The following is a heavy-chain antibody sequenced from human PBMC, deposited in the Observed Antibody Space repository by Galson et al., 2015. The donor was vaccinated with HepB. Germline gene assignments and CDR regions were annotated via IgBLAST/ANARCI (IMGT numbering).Heavy chain of an antibody. D-gene: IGHD3-3*01. CDR1: GFTFSSYW. J-gene: IGHJ3*02. V-gene: IGHV3-74*01. CDR3: ARGGDFWSGFGAAFDI. CDR2: INSDGSST. Sequence: SLRLSCAASGFTFSSYWMHWVRQAPGKGLVWVSRINSDGSSTSYADSVKGRFTISRDNAKNTLYLQMNSLRAEDTAVYYCARGGDFWSGFGAAFDIWGQGTMVTVSS.